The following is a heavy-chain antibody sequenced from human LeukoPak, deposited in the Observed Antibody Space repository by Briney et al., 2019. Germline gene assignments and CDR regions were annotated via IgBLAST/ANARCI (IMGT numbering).Heavy chain of an antibody. CDR1: GFTFSSYD. V-gene: IGHV3-13*01. Sequence: GGSLRLSCAASGFTFSSYDMHWVRQATGKGLEWVSAIGTAGDTYYPGSVKGRFTISRENAKNSLYLQMNSLRAGDTAVYYCARALPNYYDSSGYYYHSYYYYMHVWGKGTTVTVSS. D-gene: IGHD3-22*01. J-gene: IGHJ6*03. CDR3: ARALPNYYDSSGYYYHSYYYYMHV. CDR2: IGTAGDT.